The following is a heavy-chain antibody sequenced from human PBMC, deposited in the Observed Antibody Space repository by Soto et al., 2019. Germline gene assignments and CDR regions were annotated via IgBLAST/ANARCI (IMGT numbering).Heavy chain of an antibody. D-gene: IGHD3-16*01. Sequence: QLQLQESGPGLVKPSETLSLTCTVSGGSISSNSYYWAWIRQPPGKGLEWIGNIYYSGTTYYNPSLKSRVPXSXDXXKNQFSLKLSSVTAADTAVYYCARHKGGYYSGVDVWGQGTTVTVSS. CDR3: ARHKGGYYSGVDV. CDR2: IYYSGTT. CDR1: GGSISSNSYY. V-gene: IGHV4-39*01. J-gene: IGHJ6*02.